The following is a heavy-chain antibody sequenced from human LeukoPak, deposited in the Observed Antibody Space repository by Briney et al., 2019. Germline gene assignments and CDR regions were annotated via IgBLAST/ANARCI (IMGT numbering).Heavy chain of an antibody. V-gene: IGHV4-38-2*02. CDR1: GYSITSGYH. J-gene: IGHJ4*02. CDR2: IYHSGST. Sequence: SETLSLTCSVSGYSITSGYHWGWIRQPPGKGLEWIGSIYHSGSTYYNPSLMSRVTISVDTSKNQFSLKLSSVTAADTVVYYCARQMYTGNSHFDSWGQGTLVTVSS. D-gene: IGHD1-26*01. CDR3: ARQMYTGNSHFDS.